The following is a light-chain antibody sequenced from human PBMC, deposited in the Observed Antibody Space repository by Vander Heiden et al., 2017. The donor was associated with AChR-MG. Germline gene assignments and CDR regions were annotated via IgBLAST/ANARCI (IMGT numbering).Light chain of an antibody. CDR3: QHDDTWPPYA. Sequence: EIVMTQSPATLSVSTGARATLSCRASQSVGDNLAWYQQKPGQPPRLLISDVSTRATGVPARFSGSGYGTEFTLTISSRQAEDFAVYYCQHDDTWPPYAFGQGTKLEIK. V-gene: IGKV3-15*01. J-gene: IGKJ2*01. CDR1: QSVGDN. CDR2: DVS.